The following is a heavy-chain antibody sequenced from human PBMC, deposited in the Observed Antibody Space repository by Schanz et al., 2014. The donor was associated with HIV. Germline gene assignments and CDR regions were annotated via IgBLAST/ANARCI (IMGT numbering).Heavy chain of an antibody. CDR1: GFTFSSYA. Sequence: QVQLVESGGGVVQPGRSLRLSCAASGFTFSSYAMHWVRQAPGKGLEWVAVISYDGSNQYYADSVKGRFTISRDNSKNTLYLQMNSLRAEDTAVYYCARRDYGDYYYYYGMDVWGQGTLVTVSS. CDR2: ISYDGSNQ. V-gene: IGHV3-30-3*01. CDR3: ARRDYGDYYYYYGMDV. J-gene: IGHJ6*02. D-gene: IGHD4-17*01.